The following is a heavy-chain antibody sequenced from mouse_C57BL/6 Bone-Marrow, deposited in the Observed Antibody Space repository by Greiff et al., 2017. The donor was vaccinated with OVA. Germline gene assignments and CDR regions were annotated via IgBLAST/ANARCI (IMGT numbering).Heavy chain of an antibody. Sequence: VQLQQSGAELVRPGASVKLSCTASGFNIKDDYMHWVKQRPEQGLEWIGWIDPENGDTEYASKFQGKATITADKSSNTAYLQLSSLTSEDTAVYYCTTHYGSSYEFAYWGQGTLVTVSA. V-gene: IGHV14-4*01. CDR1: GFNIKDDY. CDR2: IDPENGDT. CDR3: TTHYGSSYEFAY. J-gene: IGHJ3*01. D-gene: IGHD1-1*01.